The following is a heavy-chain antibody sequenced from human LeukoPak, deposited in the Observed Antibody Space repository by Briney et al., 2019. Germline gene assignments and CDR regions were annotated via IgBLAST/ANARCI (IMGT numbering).Heavy chain of an antibody. CDR2: ISGSGGST. CDR3: AKDSGSYPTGYFDL. CDR1: GFTFSSYA. J-gene: IGHJ2*01. D-gene: IGHD1-26*01. V-gene: IGHV3-23*01. Sequence: GGSLRLSCAASGFTFSSYAMSWVRQAPGKGLEWVSAISGSGGSTYYADSVKGRFTISRDNSKNTPYLQMNSLRAEDTAVYYCAKDSGSYPTGYFDLWGRGTLVTVSS.